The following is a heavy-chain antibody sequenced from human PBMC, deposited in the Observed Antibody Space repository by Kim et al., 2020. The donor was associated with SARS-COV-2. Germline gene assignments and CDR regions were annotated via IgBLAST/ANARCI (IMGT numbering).Heavy chain of an antibody. CDR3: AKHIAARLYYFDY. J-gene: IGHJ4*02. Sequence: YADSVKGRFTISRDNSKNTLYLQMSRLRAEDTAVYYCAKHIAARLYYFDYWGQGTLVTVSS. V-gene: IGHV3-23*01. D-gene: IGHD6-6*01.